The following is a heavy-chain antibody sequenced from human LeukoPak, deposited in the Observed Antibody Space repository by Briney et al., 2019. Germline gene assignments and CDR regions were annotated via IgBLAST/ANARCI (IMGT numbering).Heavy chain of an antibody. CDR2: INHSGST. D-gene: IGHD2-21*02. CDR3: ATSYCGGDCYSRTGDY. Sequence: SETLSLTCAVYGGSFSGYYWSWIRQPPGKGLEWIGEINHSGSTNYNPSLKSLVTISVDTSKNQFSLKLSSVTAADTAVYYCATSYCGGDCYSRTGDYWGQGTLVTVSS. CDR1: GGSFSGYY. J-gene: IGHJ4*02. V-gene: IGHV4-34*01.